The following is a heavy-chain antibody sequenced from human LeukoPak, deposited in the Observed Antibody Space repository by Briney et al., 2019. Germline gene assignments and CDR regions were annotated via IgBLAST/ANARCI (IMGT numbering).Heavy chain of an antibody. CDR2: INPNSGT. CDR3: ARGKMNGDDFDY. Sequence: ASVKVSCKASGYTFTGYYMHWVRQAPGQGLEWMGWINPNSGTNYAQKFQGRATMTRDTSITTAYMELSSLRSDDTAVYYCARGKMNGDDFDYWGQGTLVTVAS. CDR1: GYTFTGYY. J-gene: IGHJ4*02. V-gene: IGHV1-2*02. D-gene: IGHD4-17*01.